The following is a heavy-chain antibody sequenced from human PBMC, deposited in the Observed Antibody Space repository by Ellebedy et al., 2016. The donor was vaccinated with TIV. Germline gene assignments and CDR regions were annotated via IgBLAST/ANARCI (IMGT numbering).Heavy chain of an antibody. CDR3: ARDVSSSPFFDY. V-gene: IGHV3-23*01. J-gene: IGHJ4*02. CDR1: GFTFSSYA. D-gene: IGHD2-2*01. CDR2: ISDSGSNT. Sequence: GGSLRLSCVTSGFTFSSYAMSWVRQAPGKGLEWVSTISDSGSNTHYADSVKGRFTISRDNSKNTLYLQMNSLRAEGTAVYYRARDVSSSPFFDYWGQGTLVTVSS.